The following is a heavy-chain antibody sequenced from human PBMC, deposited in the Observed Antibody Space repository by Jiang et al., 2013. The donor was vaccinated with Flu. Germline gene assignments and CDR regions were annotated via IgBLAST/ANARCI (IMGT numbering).Heavy chain of an antibody. CDR1: GGTFSSYA. CDR2: IIPIFGTA. V-gene: IGHV1-69*01. J-gene: IGHJ4*02. Sequence: SGAEVKKPGSSVKVSCKASGGTFSSYAISWVRQAPGQGLEWMGGIIPIFGTANYAQKFQGRVTITADESTSTAYMELSSLRSEDTAVYYCASLRRDGYNLAFYFDYWGQGTLVTVSS. D-gene: IGHD5-24*01. CDR3: ASLRRDGYNLAFYFDY.